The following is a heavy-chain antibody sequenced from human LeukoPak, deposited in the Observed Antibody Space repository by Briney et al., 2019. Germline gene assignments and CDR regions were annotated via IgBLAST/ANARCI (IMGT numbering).Heavy chain of an antibody. CDR2: ISSSSSYT. CDR3: ARALYSGSPLD. D-gene: IGHD3-10*01. V-gene: IGHV3-11*05. J-gene: IGHJ4*02. Sequence: GGSLRLSCAASGFTFSDYYMSWIRQAPGKGLEWVSYISSSSSYTNYADSVKGRFTISRDNAKNSLYLQMNSLRAEDTAVYYYARALYSGSPLDWGQGTLVTVSS. CDR1: GFTFSDYY.